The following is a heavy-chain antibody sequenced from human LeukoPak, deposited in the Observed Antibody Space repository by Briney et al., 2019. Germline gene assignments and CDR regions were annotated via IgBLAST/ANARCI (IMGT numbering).Heavy chain of an antibody. CDR2: IYHTGST. Sequence: SETLSLTCVVYGGTFSCYYWSWIRQSPAKGLEWIGQIYHTGSTNYNPSLESRVTISLDTPNNQFSLKLTSVTAADTAVYYCARDDFGVALGGVWGKGTTVTVSS. CDR3: ARDDFGVALGGV. V-gene: IGHV4-34*08. CDR1: GGTFSCYY. J-gene: IGHJ6*04. D-gene: IGHD3-3*01.